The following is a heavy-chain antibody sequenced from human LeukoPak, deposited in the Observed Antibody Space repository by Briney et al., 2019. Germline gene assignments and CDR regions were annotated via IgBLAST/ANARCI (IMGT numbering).Heavy chain of an antibody. CDR2: INTDGSTT. Sequence: PGGSLRLSCAVSRFTFSNYYMHWVRQAPGKGVVWVSRINTDGSTTDYADSVKGRFSASRDNAKNTLYLQMHNLRAEDTAVYYCVRESFTGCGSYAQWGQGTLVTVSS. CDR3: VRESFTGCGSYAQ. D-gene: IGHD1-26*01. CDR1: RFTFSNYY. V-gene: IGHV3-74*01. J-gene: IGHJ4*02.